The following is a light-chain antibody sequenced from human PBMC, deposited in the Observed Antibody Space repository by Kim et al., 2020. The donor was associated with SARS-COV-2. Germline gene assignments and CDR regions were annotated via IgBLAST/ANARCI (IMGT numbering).Light chain of an antibody. CDR1: QRVDNY. J-gene: IGKJ4*01. V-gene: IGKV1-17*03. CDR2: AAS. Sequence: ASVGDRVTITCRASQRVDNYFTWFPQKPGKVPKRLIFAASSLLSEVPSRFSGSGSGTEFTLTITSLQPEDFATYYCLQHHSYPLTLGGGTKVDIK. CDR3: LQHHSYPLT.